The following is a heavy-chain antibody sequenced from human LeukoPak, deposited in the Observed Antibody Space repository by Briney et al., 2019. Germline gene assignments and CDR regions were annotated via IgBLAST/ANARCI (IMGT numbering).Heavy chain of an antibody. V-gene: IGHV3-53*01. Sequence: GGSLRLSCAASGFTVSSNYMSWVRQAPGKGLEWVSVIYSGGSTYHADSVKGRFTISRDNSKNTLYLQMNSLRAEDTAVYYCARDGLRYGGNSRNWFDPWGQGTLVTVSS. CDR1: GFTVSSNY. CDR3: ARDGLRYGGNSRNWFDP. D-gene: IGHD4-23*01. CDR2: IYSGGST. J-gene: IGHJ5*02.